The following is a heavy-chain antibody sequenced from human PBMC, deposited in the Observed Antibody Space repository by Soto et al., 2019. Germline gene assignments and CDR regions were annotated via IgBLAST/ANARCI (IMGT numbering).Heavy chain of an antibody. Sequence: GGSLRLSCAASGFTFSSYWMHWVRQARGNGLVWVSRINSDGSSTSYADSVKGRFTISRDNAKNTLYLQMNSLRAEDTAVYYCARVGVVPAAYYYGMDVWGQGTTVTVSS. CDR2: INSDGSST. V-gene: IGHV3-74*01. CDR1: GFTFSSYW. CDR3: ARVGVVPAAYYYGMDV. J-gene: IGHJ6*02. D-gene: IGHD2-2*01.